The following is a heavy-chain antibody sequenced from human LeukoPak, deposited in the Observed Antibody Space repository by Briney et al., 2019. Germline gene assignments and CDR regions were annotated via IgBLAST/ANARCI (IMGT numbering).Heavy chain of an antibody. CDR3: ARASKGGYSYVRRAFDI. Sequence: NASETLSLTCAVYGGSFSGYYWSRIRQPPGKGLEWIGEINHSGSTNYNPSPKSRVTISVDTSKNQFSLKLSSVTAADTAVYYCARASKGGYSYVRRAFDIWGQGTMVTVSS. J-gene: IGHJ3*02. D-gene: IGHD5-18*01. V-gene: IGHV4-34*01. CDR1: GGSFSGYY. CDR2: INHSGST.